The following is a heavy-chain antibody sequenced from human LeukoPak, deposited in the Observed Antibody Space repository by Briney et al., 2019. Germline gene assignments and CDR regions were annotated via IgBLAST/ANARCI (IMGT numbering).Heavy chain of an antibody. D-gene: IGHD1-1*01. CDR3: ARAGPTGTNDAFDI. Sequence: PGGSLRLSCAASEFTVSRNYMTWVRQAPGKGLEWVSVIYRGGSTYYADSVKGRFTISRDNSKNTLYLQMNSLRAEDTAVYYCARAGPTGTNDAFDIWGQGTMVTVSS. CDR2: IYRGGST. CDR1: EFTVSRNY. V-gene: IGHV3-53*01. J-gene: IGHJ3*02.